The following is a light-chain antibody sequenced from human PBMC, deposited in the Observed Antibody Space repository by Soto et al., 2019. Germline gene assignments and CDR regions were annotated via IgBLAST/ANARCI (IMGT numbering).Light chain of an antibody. CDR2: RAS. V-gene: IGKV3-15*01. CDR3: QQFHIWPFT. J-gene: IGKJ3*01. Sequence: EIGMTQSPATLSVSPGERATLSCRAGQSINSNLAWYQQKPGQAPRLLIYRASTRATGIPASFSGSGSGTEFPLTISSLQSEDFAVYYCQQFHIWPFTFGPGTKVHI. CDR1: QSINSN.